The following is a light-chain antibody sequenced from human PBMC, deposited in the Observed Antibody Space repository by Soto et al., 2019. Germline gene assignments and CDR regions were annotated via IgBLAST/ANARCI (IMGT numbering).Light chain of an antibody. V-gene: IGKV3D-7*01. Sequence: EIVMTQSPATLSLSPGERATLSCRASQSVSSSYLSWYQQKPGQAPRLLIYAASTRATGIPARFSGSGSGTDFTLTISSLQPEDFAVYYCQHYNNWPRTFGQGTKVEIK. CDR3: QHYNNWPRT. J-gene: IGKJ1*01. CDR2: AAS. CDR1: QSVSSSY.